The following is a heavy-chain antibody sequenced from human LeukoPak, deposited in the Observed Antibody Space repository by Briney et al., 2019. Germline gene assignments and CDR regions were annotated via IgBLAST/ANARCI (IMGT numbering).Heavy chain of an antibody. D-gene: IGHD3-10*01. Sequence: GGSLRLSCAASGFTFSTYWMHWVRQGPGKGLVWVSLINSDGSSTTYADSVKGRFTISRDNAKNTLYLQMNSLRAEDTTVYYCARVTTMAIDYWGQGTLVTVSS. CDR1: GFTFSTYW. V-gene: IGHV3-74*01. CDR2: INSDGSST. CDR3: ARVTTMAIDY. J-gene: IGHJ4*02.